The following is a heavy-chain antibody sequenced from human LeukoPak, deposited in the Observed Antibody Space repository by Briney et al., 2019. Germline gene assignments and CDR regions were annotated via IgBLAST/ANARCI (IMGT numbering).Heavy chain of an antibody. Sequence: ASVKVSCKASGYTFTGYYMHWVRQAPGQGLEWMGWINPNSGGTNYAQKFQGRVTMTRDTSISTAYMELSRLRSDDTAVYYCARDLTYRPYYIDVRGKGTTVTVSS. CDR2: INPNSGGT. J-gene: IGHJ6*03. V-gene: IGHV1-2*02. CDR1: GYTFTGYY. CDR3: ARDLTYRPYYIDV. D-gene: IGHD1-14*01.